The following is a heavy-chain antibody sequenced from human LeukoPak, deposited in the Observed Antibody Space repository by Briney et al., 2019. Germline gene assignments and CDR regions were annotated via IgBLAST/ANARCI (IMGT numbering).Heavy chain of an antibody. CDR1: GFTFSTYW. CDR2: IKDDGST. J-gene: IGHJ4*02. D-gene: IGHD1-26*01. V-gene: IGHV3-74*01. Sequence: GGSLRLSCAASGFTFSTYWMHWVRQAPGKGLVWVSRIKDDGSTIYADSVKGRFTISRDNAKNTLYLQMNSLRAEDTAVYYCARLVELGGFDYWGQGTLVTASS. CDR3: ARLVELGGFDY.